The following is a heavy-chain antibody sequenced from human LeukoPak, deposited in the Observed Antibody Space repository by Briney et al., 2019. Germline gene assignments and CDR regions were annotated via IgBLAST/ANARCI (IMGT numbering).Heavy chain of an antibody. D-gene: IGHD3-22*01. J-gene: IGHJ4*02. CDR1: GFTFSTYW. CDR2: VKEDGSEK. Sequence: GGSLRLSCAASGFTFSTYWMSWVRQAPGKGLEWVANVKEDGSEKYYGDSVKGRFTISRDNAKNSLYLEMNSLRVEDTAVYYCARDSSGYQWGQGTLVTVSS. CDR3: ARDSSGYQ. V-gene: IGHV3-7*01.